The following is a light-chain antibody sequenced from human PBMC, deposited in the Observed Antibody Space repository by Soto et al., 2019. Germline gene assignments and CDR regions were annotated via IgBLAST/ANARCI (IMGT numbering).Light chain of an antibody. V-gene: IGLV2-23*01. Sequence: QSVLSQPASVSGSPGQSISMSCNGTSSDVGSYNLVSWYQQHPGKAPKLMIYEGSKRPSGVSNRFSGSKSGNTASLTISGLQAEDEADYYCCSYAGSSTYVFGTGTKVTVL. CDR2: EGS. CDR1: SSDVGSYNL. J-gene: IGLJ1*01. CDR3: CSYAGSSTYV.